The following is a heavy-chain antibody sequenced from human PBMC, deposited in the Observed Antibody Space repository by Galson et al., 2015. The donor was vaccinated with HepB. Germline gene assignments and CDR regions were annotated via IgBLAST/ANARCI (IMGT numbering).Heavy chain of an antibody. CDR2: IWYDGSNK. J-gene: IGHJ4*02. V-gene: IGHV3-33*08. CDR3: ARESEVSGWYFFDY. Sequence: SLRLSCAASGFTFRGHSMHWVRQAPGKGLEWVAVIWYDGSNKDYADSGRGRFTNSRDNSKNTVYLQMNSLRAEDTAVYYCARESEVSGWYFFDYWGQGTLVTVSS. D-gene: IGHD6-19*01. CDR1: GFTFRGHS.